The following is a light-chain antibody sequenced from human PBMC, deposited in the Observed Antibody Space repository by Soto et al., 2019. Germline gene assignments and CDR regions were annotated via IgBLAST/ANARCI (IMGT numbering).Light chain of an antibody. CDR1: GSDIGGYNY. V-gene: IGLV2-14*01. CDR3: ASYTRTTTLV. Sequence: QSVLTQPASVSGSPGQSITISCTGTGSDIGGYNYVSWYQQHPGKAPKLVISEVSNRASGISNRFSGSKSGNTASLTISGLQSEDEADYYCASYTRTTTLVFGGGTKLTVL. J-gene: IGLJ2*01. CDR2: EVS.